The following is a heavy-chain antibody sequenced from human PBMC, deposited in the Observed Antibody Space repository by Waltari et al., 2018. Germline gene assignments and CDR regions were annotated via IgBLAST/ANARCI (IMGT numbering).Heavy chain of an antibody. D-gene: IGHD4-17*01. J-gene: IGHJ3*02. CDR3: ARVAGGAGDYESLSFDI. CDR2: FNPNTGGS. V-gene: IGHV1-2*02. CDR1: GHTFIGYY. Sequence: QVQLVQSGPEVKKPGASVKVSCKTSGHTFIGYYIHWVRQAPGQGLEWMGWFNPNTGGSNYAQRFQGRVTMTTDTSDTTAFMDLTTLRLDDTAVYFCARVAGGAGDYESLSFDIWGQGTMVTVSS.